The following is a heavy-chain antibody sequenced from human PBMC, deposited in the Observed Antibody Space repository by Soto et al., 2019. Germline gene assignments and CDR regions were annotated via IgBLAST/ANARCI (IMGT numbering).Heavy chain of an antibody. J-gene: IGHJ5*02. D-gene: IGHD1-1*01. CDR1: GFTFSNSA. CDR3: ARGQSAVDVFFPTPVPFDP. Sequence: GGSLRLSCAASGFTFSNSAMSWVRQAPGKGLEWVSIISGGRGDSIYYADSVKGRFSVSRDNSKNTVYLQMSSLRADDTAVYYCARGQSAVDVFFPTPVPFDPWGPGTPVTVSS. CDR2: ISGGRGDSI. V-gene: IGHV3-23*01.